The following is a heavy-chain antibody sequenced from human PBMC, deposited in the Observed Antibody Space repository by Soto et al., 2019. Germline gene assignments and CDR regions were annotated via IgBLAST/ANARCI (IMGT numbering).Heavy chain of an antibody. Sequence: SETLSLTCTVSGGSINTYNLFWAWVRQPPGKGLEWIGEMHHSGSIHYTASLKTRATISVDKSRNQFSLKPSSVTAADTAVYYCARRYGSCFDYWGQGTLVTVSS. CDR3: ARRYGSCFDY. V-gene: IGHV4-61*05. CDR2: MHHSGSI. J-gene: IGHJ4*02. D-gene: IGHD5-18*01. CDR1: GGSINTYNLF.